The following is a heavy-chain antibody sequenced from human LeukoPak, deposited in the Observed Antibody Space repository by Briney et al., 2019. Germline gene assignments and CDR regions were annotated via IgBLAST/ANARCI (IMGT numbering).Heavy chain of an antibody. Sequence: SQTLSLTCTVSGGSISSYNCSWIRQPPQKGLGWSGYIYYSGSTNYNPSMKSRVTISVDTSKHQFFLKMSFVTAADTVVYYCARHVGYYASLDIWGQGTMVTVSS. V-gene: IGHV4-59*08. CDR1: GGSISSYN. CDR2: IYYSGST. D-gene: IGHD3-22*01. CDR3: ARHVGYYASLDI. J-gene: IGHJ3*02.